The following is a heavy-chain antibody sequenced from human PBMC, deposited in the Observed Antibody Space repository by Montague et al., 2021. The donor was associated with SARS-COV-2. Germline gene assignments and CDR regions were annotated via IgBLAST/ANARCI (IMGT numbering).Heavy chain of an antibody. J-gene: IGHJ4*02. CDR3: ARRRLREDYFDF. CDR2: VYYSGYT. D-gene: IGHD4-17*01. CDR1: GVSVSSSDHY. V-gene: IGHV4-39*01. Sequence: SETLSLTCTVSGVSVSSSDHYWGWIRQPPGKGLEWLGIVYYSGYTYYNPSVKSRVTISIDASKNQFSLKLNSLTATDTAIYHCARRRLREDYFDFWGQGTLLTVSS.